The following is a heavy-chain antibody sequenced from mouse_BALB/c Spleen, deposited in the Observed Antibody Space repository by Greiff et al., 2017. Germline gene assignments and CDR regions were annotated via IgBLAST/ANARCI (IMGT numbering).Heavy chain of an antibody. Sequence: EVHLVESGPGLVKPSQSLSLTCSVTGYSITSGYYWNWIRQFPGNKLEWMGYISYDGSNNYNPSLKNRISITRDTSKNQFFLKLNSVTTEDTATYYCARGNYGSYAMDYWGQGTSVTVSS. CDR1: GYSITSGYY. CDR2: ISYDGSN. CDR3: ARGNYGSYAMDY. J-gene: IGHJ4*01. D-gene: IGHD1-1*01. V-gene: IGHV3-6*02.